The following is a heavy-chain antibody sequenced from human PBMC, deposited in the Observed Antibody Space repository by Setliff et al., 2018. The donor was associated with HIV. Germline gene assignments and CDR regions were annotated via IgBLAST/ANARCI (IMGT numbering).Heavy chain of an antibody. V-gene: IGHV4-59*11. D-gene: IGHD5-12*01. Sequence: SETLSLTCTVSGGSISSHYWNWIRQPPGKGLEWIGYIYYSGSTNYNPSLKSRVTISVDTSKNQFSLKLSSVNSADTAVYYCANHIVATTPVGYDACDIWGQGTMVTVSS. CDR3: ANHIVATTPVGYDACDI. CDR1: GGSISSHY. CDR2: IYYSGST. J-gene: IGHJ3*02.